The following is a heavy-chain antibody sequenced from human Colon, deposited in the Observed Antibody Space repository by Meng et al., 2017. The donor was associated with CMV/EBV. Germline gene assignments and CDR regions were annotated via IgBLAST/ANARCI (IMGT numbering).Heavy chain of an antibody. J-gene: IGHJ4*02. D-gene: IGHD1-1*01. CDR1: GVTVSTYT. CDR3: ARDDWNDVTLFDC. V-gene: IGHV3-30*04. Sequence: ASGVTVSTYTRQGGRQAPGKGLEWVALISNDGGTEHYADSVKGRFTVSRDNSKNTVYLHMNSLRVEDTAVYYCARDDWNDVTLFDCWGQGTLVTVSS. CDR2: ISNDGGTE.